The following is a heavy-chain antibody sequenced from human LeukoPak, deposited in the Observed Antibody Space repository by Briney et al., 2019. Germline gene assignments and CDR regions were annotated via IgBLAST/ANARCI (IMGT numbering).Heavy chain of an antibody. V-gene: IGHV3-23*01. CDR1: GFPFSSYA. J-gene: IGHJ3*02. Sequence: GGSLRLSCAASGFPFSSYAMRGVRQAPGKGLEWVSAIIGSGGSTYYADSVKGRFTISSDNSKNTLYRQMNSLRAEDTAVYYCAKDPRVGVLDAFDIWGQGTMVTVSS. CDR2: IIGSGGST. CDR3: AKDPRVGVLDAFDI. D-gene: IGHD2-8*01.